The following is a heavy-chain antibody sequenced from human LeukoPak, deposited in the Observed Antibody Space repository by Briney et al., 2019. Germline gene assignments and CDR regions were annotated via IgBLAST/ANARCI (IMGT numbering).Heavy chain of an antibody. V-gene: IGHV3-30*02. CDR2: MQFDGNNE. J-gene: IGHJ4*02. D-gene: IGHD2-8*02. CDR1: GFPFSKYG. CDR3: AKKMPGTGDRLDY. Sequence: PGGSLRLSCAASGFPFSKYGMHWVRQARGKGLEWVAYMQFDGNNEKYGDSAKGRFTISRDNSKNTLYLQMDSLKEEDTAVYYCAKKMPGTGDRLDYWGQGTLLTVSS.